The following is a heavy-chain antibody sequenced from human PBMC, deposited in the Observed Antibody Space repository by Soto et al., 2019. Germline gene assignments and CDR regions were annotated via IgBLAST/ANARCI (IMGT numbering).Heavy chain of an antibody. J-gene: IGHJ4*02. CDR1: GFTFSTCA. CDR2: ISGSGGKT. V-gene: IGHV3-23*01. CDR3: AKDFNCLDGGYGSKGEFDC. Sequence: EVQLLESGGGLEQPGGSLRLSCAASGFTFSTCAMSWVRQAPGKGLEWLSAISGSGGKTYYADSVKGRFTISRDNSKDMLYLQINRLRAEDTAVYYFAKDFNCLDGGYGSKGEFDCWGQGTLLIVSS. D-gene: IGHD3-10*01.